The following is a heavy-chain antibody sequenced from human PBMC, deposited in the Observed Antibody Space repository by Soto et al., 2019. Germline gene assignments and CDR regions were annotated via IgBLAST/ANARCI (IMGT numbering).Heavy chain of an antibody. D-gene: IGHD4-17*01. CDR2: LFYSGGT. J-gene: IGHJ4*02. CDR1: GDSISTSNYY. CDR3: ARRGGGDYLFDS. Sequence: QLQLQESGPGLVKPSETLSLTCSVSGDSISTSNYYWGWIRQPPGKGLERIGHLFYSGGTYYNPSLKSRVSISVDTSKNEFSLKLTSITAADTAIYFCARRGGGDYLFDSWGQGMLVTVSS. V-gene: IGHV4-39*07.